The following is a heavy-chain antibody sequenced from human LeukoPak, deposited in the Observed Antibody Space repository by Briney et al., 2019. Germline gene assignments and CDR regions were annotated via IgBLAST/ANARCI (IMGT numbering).Heavy chain of an antibody. CDR2: ISYDGSKK. J-gene: IGHJ4*02. V-gene: IGHV3-30*18. D-gene: IGHD2-21*01. CDR3: AKAPVTSCRGAYCYPFDY. Sequence: GGSLRLSCAASGFTFSSYGIHWVRQAPGKGLEWVTFISYDGSKKYYADSVKGRFTISRDNSKNTLYLQMNSLRAEDAAVYYCAKAPVTSCRGAYCYPFDYWGQGTLVTVSS. CDR1: GFTFSSYG.